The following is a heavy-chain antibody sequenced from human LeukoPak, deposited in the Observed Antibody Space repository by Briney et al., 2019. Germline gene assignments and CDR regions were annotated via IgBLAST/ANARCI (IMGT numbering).Heavy chain of an antibody. J-gene: IGHJ4*02. CDR2: MNPNSGNT. Sequence: ASVKVSCKASGYTFTTNDINWVRQATGQGPEWMGWMNPNSGNTRYAQKFQGRITMTRNTSISTAYMELRSLRSEDTAVYYCARGRKYSTAPGFVYWGQGNLVTVSS. V-gene: IGHV1-8*01. CDR1: GYTFTTND. CDR3: ARGRKYSTAPGFVY. D-gene: IGHD2-8*02.